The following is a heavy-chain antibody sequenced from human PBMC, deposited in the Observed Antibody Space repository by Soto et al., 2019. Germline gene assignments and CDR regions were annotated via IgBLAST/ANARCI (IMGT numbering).Heavy chain of an antibody. CDR2: ISGTGSRT. D-gene: IGHD5-18*01. Sequence: EVQVLESGGGLVQPGGSLRLSCAASGFSFGDYAMSWVRQAPGKGLEGVSGISGTGSRTSYADSVRGRFTISRDNVNNTLSLQMDSLRAEDTAVYYCARGGRYTYGYGDYSYGMDVWGQGTTVTVSS. CDR3: ARGGRYTYGYGDYSYGMDV. J-gene: IGHJ6*02. V-gene: IGHV3-23*01. CDR1: GFSFGDYA.